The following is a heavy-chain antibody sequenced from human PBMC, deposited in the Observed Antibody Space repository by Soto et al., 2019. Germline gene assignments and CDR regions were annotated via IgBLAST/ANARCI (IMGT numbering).Heavy chain of an antibody. D-gene: IGHD3-10*02. Sequence: VQLQESGPGLVKASETLSLICSVSGGSVSSFSYYWSWIRQPPGRRPECIGYIHHSGATRYNPSLNDRVSISLDTAKNHLALKLNSVTAADTAVYYCARDHDMFDSPPRSPQFYQGMDVWGQGTTVIVSS. V-gene: IGHV4-61*03. CDR1: GGSVSSFSYY. CDR3: ARDHDMFDSPPRSPQFYQGMDV. CDR2: IHHSGAT. J-gene: IGHJ6*02.